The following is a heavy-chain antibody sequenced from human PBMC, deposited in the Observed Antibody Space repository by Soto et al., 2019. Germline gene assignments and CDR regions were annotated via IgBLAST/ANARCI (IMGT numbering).Heavy chain of an antibody. Sequence: PSETLSLTCTVSGGSISSYYWSWIRQPPGKGLEWIGYIYYSGSTNYNPSLKSRVTISVDTSKNQFSLKLSSVTAADTAVYYCARTIPIVVVPAAMPFFDYWGQGTLVTVS. CDR2: IYYSGST. V-gene: IGHV4-59*01. CDR3: ARTIPIVVVPAAMPFFDY. D-gene: IGHD2-2*01. J-gene: IGHJ4*02. CDR1: GGSISSYY.